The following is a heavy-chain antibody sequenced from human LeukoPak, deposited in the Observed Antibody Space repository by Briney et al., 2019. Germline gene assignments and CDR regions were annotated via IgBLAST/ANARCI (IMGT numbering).Heavy chain of an antibody. CDR1: GFTFDDYG. D-gene: IGHD6-13*01. V-gene: IGHV3-20*04. CDR2: INWNGGST. J-gene: IGHJ4*02. CDR3: ARGRAAAGSYYFDY. Sequence: PGGSLRLSCAASGFTFDDYGMSWVRQAPGKGLEWVSGINWNGGSTGYADSVKGRFTISRDNAKNSLYLQMNSLRAEGTALYYCARGRAAAGSYYFDYWGPGTLVTVSS.